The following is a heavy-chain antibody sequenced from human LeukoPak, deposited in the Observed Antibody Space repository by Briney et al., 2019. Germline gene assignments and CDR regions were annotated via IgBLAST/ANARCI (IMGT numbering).Heavy chain of an antibody. CDR2: ISAYNGNT. Sequence: ASVKVSCKASGHTFTSYGISWVRQAPGQGLEWVGWISAYNGNTNYAQKLQGRVTMTTDTSTSTAYMELRSLRSDDTAVYYCARVVVGGSYSYYYYYMDVWGKGTTVTVSS. CDR3: ARVVVGGSYSYYYYYMDV. J-gene: IGHJ6*03. D-gene: IGHD1-26*01. CDR1: GHTFTSYG. V-gene: IGHV1-18*01.